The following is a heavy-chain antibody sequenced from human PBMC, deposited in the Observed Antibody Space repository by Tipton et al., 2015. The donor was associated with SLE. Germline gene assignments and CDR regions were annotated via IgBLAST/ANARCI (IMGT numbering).Heavy chain of an antibody. J-gene: IGHJ5*02. V-gene: IGHV4-34*01. D-gene: IGHD4/OR15-4a*01. CDR3: ARERIEEYGGKENWIDP. CDR2: INHSGST. Sequence: TLSLTCAVYGGSFSGYYWSWLRQSPGKGLEWIGEINHSGSTNYNPSLKSRVTISVDRSNNKFSRNLSSVTAADTAVYYCARERIEEYGGKENWIDPWGQGTLVTVSS. CDR1: GGSFSGYY.